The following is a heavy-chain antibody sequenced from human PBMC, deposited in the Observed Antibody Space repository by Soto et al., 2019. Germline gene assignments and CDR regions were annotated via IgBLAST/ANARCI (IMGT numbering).Heavy chain of an antibody. Sequence: QVQLVHSGAEVKTPGSSVKVSCKASGGTFSSNAISWVRQAPGQGLEWMGGIIPIYASPNYAQNFQGRVTVTADKGTSTAYLELSRRKFADSAIYYCAVTVTGSRSPLAHWGRGTLVFVSS. CDR3: AVTVTGSRSPLAH. V-gene: IGHV1-69*06. CDR2: IIPIYASP. J-gene: IGHJ4*02. D-gene: IGHD3-9*01. CDR1: GGTFSSNA.